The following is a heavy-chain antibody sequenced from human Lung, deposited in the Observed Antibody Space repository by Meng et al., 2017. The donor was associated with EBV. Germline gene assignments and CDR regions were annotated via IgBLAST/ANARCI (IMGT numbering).Heavy chain of an antibody. J-gene: IGHJ5*02. V-gene: IGHV4-30-4*01. Sequence: QGHRQESGPRLVKPSQALSLTCTGSGGSVSRGKNSWIWIRQPPGKGLEWIGYIYYSGRTYYNPSLESRVTMSVDTSKNQFSLNLNSVTAADTAVYYCARVNGDCFSTICYKGWFDPWGQGTLVTVSS. CDR2: IYYSGRT. CDR1: GGSVSRGKNS. D-gene: IGHD2-2*02. CDR3: ARVNGDCFSTICYKGWFDP.